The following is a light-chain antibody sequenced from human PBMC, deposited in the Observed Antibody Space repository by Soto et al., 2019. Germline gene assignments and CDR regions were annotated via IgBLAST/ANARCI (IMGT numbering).Light chain of an antibody. J-gene: IGKJ5*01. CDR1: QSISNW. CDR3: QQLFDSPIT. V-gene: IGKV1-5*01. CDR2: HAS. Sequence: DIQMTQSPSTLPASVGARVTITCLAIQSISNWLDWYQQQPGTARKVLIYHASNLQSGVPSRFSGSGSGTEFALTTACELDPGDDFATYYCQQLFDSPITFGQGTRLEIK.